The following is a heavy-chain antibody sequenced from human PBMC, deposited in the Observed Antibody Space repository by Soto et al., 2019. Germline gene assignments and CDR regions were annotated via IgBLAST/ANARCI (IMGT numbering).Heavy chain of an antibody. J-gene: IGHJ6*02. V-gene: IGHV1-69*13. CDR3: AGPPELTRIYYYYGMDV. Sequence: GASVKVSCKASGGTFSSYAISWVRLAPGQGLEWMGGIIPIFGTANYAQKFQGRGTITADESTSTAYMELSSLRSEDTAVYYCAGPPELTRIYYYYGMDVWGQGTTVTVSS. CDR1: GGTFSSYA. CDR2: IIPIFGTA. D-gene: IGHD1-7*01.